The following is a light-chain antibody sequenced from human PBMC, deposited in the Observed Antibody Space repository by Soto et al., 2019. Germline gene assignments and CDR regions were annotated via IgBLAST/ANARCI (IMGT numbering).Light chain of an antibody. CDR2: DVS. J-gene: IGLJ2*01. V-gene: IGLV2-14*01. CDR3: SSYTSSSTLV. CDR1: SSDVGGYTY. Sequence: QSALTQPASVSGSXXQSITXXCTGTSSDVGGYTYVSWYQQHPGNAPKLMIYDVSNRPSGVSNRFSGSKSGNTASLTISGLQAEDEADYYCSSYTSSSTLVFGGGTKVTVL.